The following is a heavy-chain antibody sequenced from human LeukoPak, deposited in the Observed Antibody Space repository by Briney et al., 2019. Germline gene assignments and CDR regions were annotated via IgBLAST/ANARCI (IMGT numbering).Heavy chain of an antibody. CDR2: INPNSGGT. V-gene: IGHV1-2*02. D-gene: IGHD2-15*01. J-gene: IGHJ5*02. Sequence: ASVKVSCKASGYTFTSYYMHWVRQAPGQGLEWMGWINPNSGGTNYAQKFQGRVTMTRDTSISTAYMELSRLRSDDTAVYYCARPLKLLYTNWFDPWGQGTLVTVSS. CDR1: GYTFTSYY. CDR3: ARPLKLLYTNWFDP.